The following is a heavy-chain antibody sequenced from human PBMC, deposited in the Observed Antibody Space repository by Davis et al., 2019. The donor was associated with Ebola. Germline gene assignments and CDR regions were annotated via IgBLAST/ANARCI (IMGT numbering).Heavy chain of an antibody. CDR3: ARSLVVLPKKSYHYYGMDV. J-gene: IGHJ6*02. D-gene: IGHD2-15*01. CDR2: ISGSGDST. V-gene: IGHV3-23*01. CDR1: GFTFRTYA. Sequence: GGSLRLSCAASGFTFRTYAMSWVRQAPGKGLEWVSGISGSGDSTYYADSVKGRFTISRDNSKNTLYVQMNSLRAEDTAVYYCARSLVVLPKKSYHYYGMDVWGQGTTVTVSS.